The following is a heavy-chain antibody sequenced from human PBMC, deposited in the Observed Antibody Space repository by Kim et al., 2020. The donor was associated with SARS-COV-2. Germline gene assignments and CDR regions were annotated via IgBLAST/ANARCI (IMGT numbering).Heavy chain of an antibody. CDR1: GFTFSSRA. V-gene: IGHV3-23*01. CDR3: AKDHPSSGWPAFDS. Sequence: GGSLRLSCAASGFTFSSRAMSWVRQAPGKGPEWVASVNNGCNAYYADSVKGRFTVSRDITRDTLYLQMNSLRAEDTALYFCAKDHPSSGWPAFDSWGPGT. CDR2: VNNGCNA. D-gene: IGHD6-19*01. J-gene: IGHJ4*02.